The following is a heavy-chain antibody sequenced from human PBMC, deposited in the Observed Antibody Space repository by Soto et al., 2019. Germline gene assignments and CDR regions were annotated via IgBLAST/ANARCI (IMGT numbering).Heavy chain of an antibody. CDR1: GYTFTSYA. CDR2: INAGNGNT. CDR3: ATLDPRFPRSSSPGYYYYGMDV. J-gene: IGHJ6*02. Sequence: ASVKVSCKASGYTFTSYAMHWVRQAPGQRLEWMGWINAGNGNTKYSQKFQGRVTMTEDTSTDTAYMELSSLRSEDTAVYYCATLDPRFPRSSSPGYYYYGMDVWGQGTTVTVS. D-gene: IGHD6-6*01. V-gene: IGHV1-3*01.